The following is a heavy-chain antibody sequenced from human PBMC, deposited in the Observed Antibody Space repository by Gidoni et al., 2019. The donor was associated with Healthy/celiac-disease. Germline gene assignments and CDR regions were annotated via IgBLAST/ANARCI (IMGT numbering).Heavy chain of an antibody. V-gene: IGHV3-23*01. Sequence: EAQMLESGGGLVQPGGCLRLTWAASGVTVNSDAMSWVRQAPGKGLEWVSSMSGSGGSTYYADSVKGRFTISRDNSKNTLYLQMNSLRAEDTAVYYCAKKDGVVPAARSSLYNWFDPWGQGTLVTVSS. CDR1: GVTVNSDA. J-gene: IGHJ5*02. D-gene: IGHD2-2*01. CDR2: MSGSGGST. CDR3: AKKDGVVPAARSSLYNWFDP.